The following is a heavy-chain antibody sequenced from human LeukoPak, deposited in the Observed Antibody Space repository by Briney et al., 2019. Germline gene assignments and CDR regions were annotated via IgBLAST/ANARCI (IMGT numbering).Heavy chain of an antibody. D-gene: IGHD3-22*01. CDR3: ARGFGSSGSDY. J-gene: IGHJ4*02. CDR2: IYYSGST. V-gene: IGHV4-59*12. CDR1: GGSISGYY. Sequence: SETLSLTCTVSGGSISGYYWSWIRPPPGKGLEWIGYIYYSGSTNYNPSLKSRVTVSVDTSKNQFSLRLRSVTAADTAVYYCARGFGSSGSDYWGQGTLVTVSS.